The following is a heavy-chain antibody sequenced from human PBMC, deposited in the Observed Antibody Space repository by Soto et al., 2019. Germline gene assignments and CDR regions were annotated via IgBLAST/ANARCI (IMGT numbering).Heavy chain of an antibody. CDR1: GGSISSSSYF. CDR3: ASLGTFNWFDP. D-gene: IGHD7-27*01. J-gene: IGHJ5*02. V-gene: IGHV4-39*02. CDR2: FSYSGST. Sequence: SETLSLTXSVSGGSISSSSYFWGWVRQPPGMGLEWIGSFSYSGSTYYNPSLRSRVTISVDTSKNHFSLMLRSVTAADTAVYYCASLGTFNWFDPWGQGTLVTVSS.